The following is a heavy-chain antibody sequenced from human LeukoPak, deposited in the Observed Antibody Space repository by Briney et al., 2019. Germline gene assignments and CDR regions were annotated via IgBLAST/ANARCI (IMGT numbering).Heavy chain of an antibody. V-gene: IGHV4-4*07. J-gene: IGHJ4*02. CDR1: GGSISSYY. CDR2: IYAGGGT. D-gene: IGHD4-17*01. Sequence: SETLSLTCTVAGGSISSYYWSWIRQPAGKGLEWIGRIYAGGGTNYNPSLKSGVTMSVDPSNNKFCLKLSSVTAADTSANYCATGLYGDYGAFDYWGQGTLVTVSS. CDR3: ATGLYGDYGAFDY.